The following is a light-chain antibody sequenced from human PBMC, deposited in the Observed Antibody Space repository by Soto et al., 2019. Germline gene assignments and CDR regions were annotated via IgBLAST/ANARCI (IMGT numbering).Light chain of an antibody. CDR3: SSYTSSTFVI. Sequence: QSALTQPASVSGSPGQSITIPCTGTSSDVGAYNYVSWYQQHPGKAPKLMIYEVSNRPSGVSNRFSGSKSGDTASLTISGLQTGDEADYYCSSYTSSTFVIFGGGTKLIVL. V-gene: IGLV2-14*01. J-gene: IGLJ2*01. CDR2: EVS. CDR1: SSDVGAYNY.